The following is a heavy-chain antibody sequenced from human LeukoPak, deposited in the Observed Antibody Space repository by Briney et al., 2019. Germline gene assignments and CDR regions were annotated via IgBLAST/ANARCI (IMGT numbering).Heavy chain of an antibody. V-gene: IGHV3-30-3*01. CDR1: GFIFTDYP. CDR3: ARAQDAYRLDP. Sequence: PGGSLRLSCAASGFIFTDYPIHWVRQTPDKGLECVALMSIDGNTKYYANSVRGRFTVSRDNAKNSLYLQMNSLRVEDTAVYYCARAQDAYRLDPWGQGTLVTVSS. J-gene: IGHJ5*02. CDR2: MSIDGNTK. D-gene: IGHD3-16*01.